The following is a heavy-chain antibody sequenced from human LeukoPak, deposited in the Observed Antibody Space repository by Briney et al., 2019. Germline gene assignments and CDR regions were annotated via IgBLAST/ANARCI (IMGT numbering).Heavy chain of an antibody. J-gene: IGHJ4*02. CDR2: ISRDCGDT. Sequence: GGPLRLSCTPSGFTVSSNYMSWPRHAPGKGLEWVSAISRDCGDTFYADSVKGRFIMSRDNSKNTVYLQMNSVRAEDTAVYDCAKLGHTSGYYARHSDYWGQGTLVTVSS. CDR3: AKLGHTSGYYARHSDY. D-gene: IGHD3-22*01. V-gene: IGHV3-23*01. CDR1: GFTVSSNY.